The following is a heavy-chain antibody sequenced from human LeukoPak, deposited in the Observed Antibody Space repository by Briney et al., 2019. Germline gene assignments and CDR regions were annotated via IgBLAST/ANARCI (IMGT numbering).Heavy chain of an antibody. Sequence: GESLKISCKASGYTFTSYGISWVRQAPGQGLEWMGWISAYNGNTNYAQKLQGRVTMTTDTSTSTAYMELRSLRSDDTAVYYCAREYQAGGWFDPWGQGTLVTVSS. CDR3: AREYQAGGWFDP. CDR2: ISAYNGNT. V-gene: IGHV1-18*01. D-gene: IGHD4-23*01. J-gene: IGHJ5*02. CDR1: GYTFTSYG.